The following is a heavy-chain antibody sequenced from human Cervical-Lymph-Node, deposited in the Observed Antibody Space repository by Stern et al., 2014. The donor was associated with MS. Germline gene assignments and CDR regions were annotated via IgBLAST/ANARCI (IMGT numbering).Heavy chain of an antibody. CDR1: GYTFTSYY. CDR3: ARGSSSFDY. J-gene: IGHJ4*02. CDR2: INPSGITP. Sequence: QVQLVESGAEVKKPGASLTVSCQASGYTFTSYYIHWVRQAPGQGLEWMGIINPSGITPTYAQKFYGRVTMTSDTSTTTVYLELNSLRSEDTAVYYCARGSSSFDYWGQGTLVTVSS. D-gene: IGHD6-13*01. V-gene: IGHV1-46*01.